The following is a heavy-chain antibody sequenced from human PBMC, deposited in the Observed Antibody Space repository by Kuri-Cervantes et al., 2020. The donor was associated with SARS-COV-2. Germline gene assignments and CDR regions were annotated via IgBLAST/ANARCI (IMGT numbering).Heavy chain of an antibody. Sequence: GESLKISCAASGFTFSNYSMNWVRQAPGKGLEWVSSISDSSGYIYYADSVKGRFTISRDNAKNSLYLQMNSLRAEDTAVYYCARERPLGIAAAGVDYWGQGTLVTDSS. V-gene: IGHV3-21*01. CDR3: ARERPLGIAAAGVDY. CDR1: GFTFSNYS. CDR2: ISDSSGYI. J-gene: IGHJ4*02. D-gene: IGHD6-13*01.